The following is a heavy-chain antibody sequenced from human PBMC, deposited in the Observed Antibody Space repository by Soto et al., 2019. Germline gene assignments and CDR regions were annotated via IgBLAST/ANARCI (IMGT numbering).Heavy chain of an antibody. V-gene: IGHV3-30*18. D-gene: IGHD6-19*01. J-gene: IGHJ4*02. CDR1: GFTFSSYG. CDR3: AKDAAGSFVQ. Sequence: GGSLRLSCAASGFTFSSYGIHWVRQAPGKGPEWVALISYDGSNKYFADSAKGRFTIPRDNSNNTVYLQMNSLRAEDTAVYYCAKDAAGSFVQWGQGTLVTVSS. CDR2: ISYDGSNK.